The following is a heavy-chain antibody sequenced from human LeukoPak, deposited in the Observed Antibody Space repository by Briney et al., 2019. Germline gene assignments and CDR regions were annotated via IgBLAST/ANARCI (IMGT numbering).Heavy chain of an antibody. CDR3: AKDSLYDFWSGYYTGIESGYYYGMDV. V-gene: IGHV3-43*02. D-gene: IGHD3-3*01. CDR2: ISGDGGST. Sequence: GGSLRLSCAASGFTFDDYAMHWVRQAPGKGLEWVSLISGDGGSTYYADSVKGRFTISRDNSKNSLYLQMNSLRTEDTALYCCAKDSLYDFWSGYYTGIESGYYYGMDVWGQGTTVTVSS. CDR1: GFTFDDYA. J-gene: IGHJ6*02.